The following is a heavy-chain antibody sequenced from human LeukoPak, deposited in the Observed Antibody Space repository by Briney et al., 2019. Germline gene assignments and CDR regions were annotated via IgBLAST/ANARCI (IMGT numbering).Heavy chain of an antibody. V-gene: IGHV1-18*01. D-gene: IGHD3-22*01. CDR1: GYTFTSYG. Sequence: ASVKVSYKASGYTFTSYGISWVRQAPGQGLEWMGWISGYNGNANYAQKFQGRVTMTTDTSTSTAYMELRSLRSDDTAVYYCARDGHRRYYYESSDYRFDYWGQGTLVTVSS. CDR2: ISGYNGNA. CDR3: ARDGHRRYYYESSDYRFDY. J-gene: IGHJ4*02.